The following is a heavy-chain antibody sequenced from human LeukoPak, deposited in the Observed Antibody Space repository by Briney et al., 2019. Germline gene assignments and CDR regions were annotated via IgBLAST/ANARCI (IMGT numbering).Heavy chain of an antibody. CDR2: FSYDGSSK. Sequence: GGSLRLSCAASGFTFSSYAMHWVRQAPGKGLEWVTLFSYDGSSKYYADSVKGRFTISRDNAKNSLYLQMNSLRAEDTAVYYCARDPISRGYGDYPPPHDYWGQGTLVTVSS. V-gene: IGHV3-30-3*01. CDR1: GFTFSSYA. J-gene: IGHJ4*02. D-gene: IGHD4-17*01. CDR3: ARDPISRGYGDYPPPHDY.